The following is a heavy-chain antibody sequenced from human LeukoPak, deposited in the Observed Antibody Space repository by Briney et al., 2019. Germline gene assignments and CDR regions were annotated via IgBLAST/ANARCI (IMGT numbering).Heavy chain of an antibody. D-gene: IGHD5-12*01. CDR3: AGGRVATIDY. V-gene: IGHV4-59*01. CDR1: GGSISSYY. CDR2: IYCSGST. Sequence: SETLSLICTVSGGSISSYYWSWIRQPPGKGLEWIGYIYCSGSTNYNPSLKSRVTISVDTSKNQFSLKLSSVTAADTAVYYCAGGRVATIDYWGQGTLVTVSS. J-gene: IGHJ4*02.